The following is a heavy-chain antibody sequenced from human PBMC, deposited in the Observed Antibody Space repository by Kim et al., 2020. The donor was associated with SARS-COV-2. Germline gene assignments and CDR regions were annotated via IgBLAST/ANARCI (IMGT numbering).Heavy chain of an antibody. Sequence: AASVKGRITISRDNATNSPYLQMNSLRAEDPAVYYCSRVREGGSSWYYFDYWGQGTLVTVSS. V-gene: IGHV3-11*05. D-gene: IGHD6-13*01. J-gene: IGHJ4*02. CDR3: SRVREGGSSWYYFDY.